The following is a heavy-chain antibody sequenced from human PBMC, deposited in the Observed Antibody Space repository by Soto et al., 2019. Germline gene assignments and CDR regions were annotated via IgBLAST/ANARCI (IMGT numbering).Heavy chain of an antibody. CDR2: ISAYNGNT. V-gene: IGHV1-18*01. J-gene: IGHJ4*02. D-gene: IGHD3-10*01. CDR1: GYTFTSYG. Sequence: ASVKVSCKASGYTFTSYGISWVRQAPGQGLEWIEWISAYNGNTNYAQKFQGRVTITTDISTSTAYMELSSLRSEDTAVYYCAALYYYGSGSYYYFDYWGQGTLVTVSS. CDR3: AALYYYGSGSYYYFDY.